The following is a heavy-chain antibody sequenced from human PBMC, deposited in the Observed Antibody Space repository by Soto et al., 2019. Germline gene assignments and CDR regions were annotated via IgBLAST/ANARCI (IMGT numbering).Heavy chain of an antibody. CDR3: ARRYCSSTSCLTYFDY. V-gene: IGHV5-51*01. Sequence: PGESLKISFKGSGYSFTSYWICWVRQMPVKGLEWMGIIYPGDSDTRYSPSFQGQVTISADKSISTAYLQWSSLKASDTAMYYCARRYCSSTSCLTYFDYWGQGTLVTVSS. J-gene: IGHJ4*02. D-gene: IGHD2-2*01. CDR1: GYSFTSYW. CDR2: IYPGDSDT.